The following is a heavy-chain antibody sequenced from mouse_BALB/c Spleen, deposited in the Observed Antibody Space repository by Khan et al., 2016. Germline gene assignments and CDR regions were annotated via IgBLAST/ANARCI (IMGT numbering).Heavy chain of an antibody. J-gene: IGHJ1*01. CDR1: GYAFTNYL. CDR3: ARGYGWYFDV. CDR2: INPGSGGT. Sequence: QVQLQQSGAELVRPGTSVKVSCKASGYAFTNYLIEWVKQRPGQGLEWIGVINPGSGGTNYNEKLKGKATLTADKSSSPAYMKLRSLTADDSAVYFCARGYGWYFDVWGAGTTVPVSS. V-gene: IGHV1-54*01. D-gene: IGHD2-14*01.